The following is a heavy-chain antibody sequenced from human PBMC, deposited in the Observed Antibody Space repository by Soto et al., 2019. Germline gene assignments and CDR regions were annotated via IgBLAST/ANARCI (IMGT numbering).Heavy chain of an antibody. Sequence: GGSLRLSCAASGFTFSNAWMSWVRQAPGKGLEWVGRIKSKTDGGTTDYAAPVKGRFTISRDDSKNTLYLQMNSLKTEDTAVYYCTTDVLWQQLARYFQHWGQGTLVTVSS. CDR2: IKSKTDGGTT. J-gene: IGHJ1*01. D-gene: IGHD6-13*01. CDR3: TTDVLWQQLARYFQH. V-gene: IGHV3-15*01. CDR1: GFTFSNAW.